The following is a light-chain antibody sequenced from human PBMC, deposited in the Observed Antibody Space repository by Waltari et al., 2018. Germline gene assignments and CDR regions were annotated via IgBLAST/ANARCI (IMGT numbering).Light chain of an antibody. CDR2: DAS. J-gene: IGKJ1*01. Sequence: ELVLTPSPGTLALSPGERATLSCRASQSVGRALAWSQQKPGQAPRLLIYDASSRATGISDKFSGSGSGTDFSLTISRVEPEDFAVYFCQMYVRLPVTFGQGTKVEVK. V-gene: IGKV3-20*01. CDR3: QMYVRLPVT. CDR1: QSVGRA.